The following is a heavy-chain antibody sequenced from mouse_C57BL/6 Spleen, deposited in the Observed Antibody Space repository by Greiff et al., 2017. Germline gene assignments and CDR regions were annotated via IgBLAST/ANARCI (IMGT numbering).Heavy chain of an antibody. V-gene: IGHV1-82*01. D-gene: IGHD1-1*01. CDR3: ARYYYGSSYGFAY. CDR2: IYPGDGDT. CDR1: GYAFSSSW. J-gene: IGHJ3*01. Sequence: VKLMESGPELVKPGASVKISCKASGYAFSSSWMNWVKQRPGKGLEWIGRIYPGDGDTNYNGQFKGKATLTADKSSSTAYMQLSSLTSEDSAVYFCARYYYGSSYGFAYWGQGTLVTVSA.